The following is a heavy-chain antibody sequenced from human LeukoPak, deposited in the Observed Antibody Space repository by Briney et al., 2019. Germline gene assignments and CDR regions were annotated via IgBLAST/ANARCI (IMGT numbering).Heavy chain of an antibody. CDR2: ISSSSSTI. J-gene: IGHJ4*02. D-gene: IGHD3-10*02. Sequence: GGSLRLSCAASGFTFSSYSMNWVRQAPGKGLEWVSYISSSSSTIYYADSVKGRFTISRDNAKNSLYLQMNSLRAEDTAVYYCARNLFGDGEDYWGQGTLVTVSS. CDR1: GFTFSSYS. V-gene: IGHV3-48*04. CDR3: ARNLFGDGEDY.